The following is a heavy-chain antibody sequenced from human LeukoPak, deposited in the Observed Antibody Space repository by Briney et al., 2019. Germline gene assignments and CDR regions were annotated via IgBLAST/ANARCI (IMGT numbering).Heavy chain of an antibody. Sequence: ASVKVSCKASGGTFSSYAISWVRQAPGQGLEWMGGIIPIFGTANYAQKFQGRVTITTDESTSTAYMELSSLRSEDTAVYYCATAILAAGNDHWGQGTLVSVSS. CDR1: GGTFSSYA. CDR2: IIPIFGTA. J-gene: IGHJ4*02. D-gene: IGHD6-13*01. CDR3: ATAILAAGNDH. V-gene: IGHV1-69*05.